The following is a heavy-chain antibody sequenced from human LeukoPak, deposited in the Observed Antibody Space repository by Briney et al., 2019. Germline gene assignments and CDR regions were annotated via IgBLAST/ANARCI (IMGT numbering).Heavy chain of an antibody. Sequence: GGSLRLSCAASGFTFSDYYMSWVRQAPGKGLEWVANIKQDGSEKYYVDSVKGRFAISRDNTKNSLYLHMNSLRAEDTAVYYCARRYFDLWGQGTMVTVSS. CDR3: ARRYFDL. CDR1: GFTFSDYY. V-gene: IGHV3-7*03. CDR2: IKQDGSEK. J-gene: IGHJ3*01.